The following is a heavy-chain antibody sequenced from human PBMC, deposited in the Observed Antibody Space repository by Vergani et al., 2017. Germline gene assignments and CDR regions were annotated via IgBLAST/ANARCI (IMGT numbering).Heavy chain of an antibody. V-gene: IGHV3-33*06. J-gene: IGHJ4*02. CDR3: AKDGRENSDYGYFDY. Sequence: QVQLVESGGGVVQPGRSLRLSCAASGFTFSNYGLHWVRQAPGKGLEWVAVIWYDGSNKYYADSVKGRFTISRDNSKNTLYLQMRSLRADDTAVYYCAKDGRENSDYGYFDYWGQGTLVTVSS. CDR2: IWYDGSNK. CDR1: GFTFSNYG. D-gene: IGHD4-17*01.